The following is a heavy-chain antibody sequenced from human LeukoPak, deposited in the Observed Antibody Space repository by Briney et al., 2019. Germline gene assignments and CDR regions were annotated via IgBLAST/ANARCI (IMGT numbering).Heavy chain of an antibody. CDR1: GFTFSSYG. D-gene: IGHD3-9*01. J-gene: IGHJ4*02. CDR2: ISGSGGST. V-gene: IGHV3-23*01. CDR3: ARAGFDFSFDY. Sequence: GGSLRLSCAASGFTFSSYGMSWVRQAPGKGLEWVSAISGSGGSTYYADSVKGRFTISRDNAKNSLYLQMTSLRAEDTAVYYCARAGFDFSFDYWGQGTLVTVSS.